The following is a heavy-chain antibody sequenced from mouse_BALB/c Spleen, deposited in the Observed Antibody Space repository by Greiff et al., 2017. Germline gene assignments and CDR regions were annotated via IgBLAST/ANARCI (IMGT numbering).Heavy chain of an antibody. CDR1: GYAFSSYW. V-gene: IGHV1-80*01. CDR3: ARRRPHYYAMDY. J-gene: IGHJ4*01. Sequence: VQLQQSGAELVRPGSSVKISCKASGYAFSSYWMNWVKQRPGQGLEWIGQIYPGDGDTNYNGKFKGKATLTADKSSSTAYMQLSSLTSEDSAVYFCARRRPHYYAMDYWGQGTSVTVSS. CDR2: IYPGDGDT.